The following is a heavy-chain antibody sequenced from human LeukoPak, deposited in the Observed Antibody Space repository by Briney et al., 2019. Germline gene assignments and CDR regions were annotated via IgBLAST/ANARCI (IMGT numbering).Heavy chain of an antibody. CDR1: GFTLSSYW. Sequence: GGSLRLPCAASGFTLSSYWMSWVRQAPGKGLEWVANIKQDGSEKYYVDSVKGRFTISRDNAKNSLYLQMNSLRAEDTAVYYCARDKSYGDSEDYWGQGTLVTVSS. J-gene: IGHJ4*02. V-gene: IGHV3-7*05. D-gene: IGHD4-17*01. CDR3: ARDKSYGDSEDY. CDR2: IKQDGSEK.